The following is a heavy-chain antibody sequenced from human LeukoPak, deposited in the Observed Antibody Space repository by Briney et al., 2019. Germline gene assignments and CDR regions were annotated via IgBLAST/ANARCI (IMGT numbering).Heavy chain of an antibody. D-gene: IGHD2-2*01. J-gene: IGHJ4*02. CDR3: ASLPRLPKMGCSSTSCYAVAQPLDY. CDR2: ISSSSSYI. V-gene: IGHV3-21*01. Sequence: GGSLRLSCAASGFTFSSYSMNWVRQAPGKGLEWVSSISSSSSYIYYADSVKGRFTISRDNAKNSLYLQMNSLRAEDTAVYYCASLPRLPKMGCSSTSCYAVAQPLDYWGQGTLVTVSS. CDR1: GFTFSSYS.